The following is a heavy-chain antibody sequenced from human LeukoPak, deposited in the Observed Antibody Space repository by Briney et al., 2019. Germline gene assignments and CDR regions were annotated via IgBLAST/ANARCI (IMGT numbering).Heavy chain of an antibody. J-gene: IGHJ6*03. CDR2: ISGSGGST. Sequence: QPGGSLRLSCAASGFTVSSNYMSWVRQAPGKGLEWVSAISGSGGSTYYADSVKGRFTISRDNAKNSLYLQMNSLRAEDTAVYYCAKDRFLEWLYYYYMDVWGKGTTVTVSS. V-gene: IGHV3-23*01. CDR1: GFTVSSNY. CDR3: AKDRFLEWLYYYYMDV. D-gene: IGHD3-3*01.